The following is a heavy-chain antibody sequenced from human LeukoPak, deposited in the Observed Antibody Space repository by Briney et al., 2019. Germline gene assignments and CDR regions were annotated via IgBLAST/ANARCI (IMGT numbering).Heavy chain of an antibody. D-gene: IGHD3-9*01. CDR1: GFTFTAYG. CDR2: ILFDGSDK. CDR3: ARDVGTTGWHTYDF. J-gene: IGHJ4*02. V-gene: IGHV3-30*03. Sequence: GRSLRLSCAASGFTFTAYGMHWVRQAPGKGLEWVALILFDGSDKYYADSVQGRFAISRDDSKNTLYLQMDSLRPEDTAVYYCARDVGTTGWHTYDFWGQGTLVTVSS.